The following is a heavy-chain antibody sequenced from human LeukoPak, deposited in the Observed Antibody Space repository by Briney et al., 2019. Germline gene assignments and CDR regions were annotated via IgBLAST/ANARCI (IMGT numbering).Heavy chain of an antibody. V-gene: IGHV4-39*01. Sequence: SETLSLTCTVSGGSISSSSYYWGWIRQPPGKGLEWIGSIYYSGSTYYNPSLKSRVNISVDTSKNQFSLKLSSVTAADTAVYYCARRLPAASYFDYWGQGTLVTVSS. J-gene: IGHJ4*02. CDR3: ARRLPAASYFDY. CDR1: GGSISSSSYY. D-gene: IGHD2-15*01. CDR2: IYYSGST.